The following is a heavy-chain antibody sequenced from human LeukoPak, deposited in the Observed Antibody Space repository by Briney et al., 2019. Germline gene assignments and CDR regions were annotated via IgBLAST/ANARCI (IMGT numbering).Heavy chain of an antibody. CDR3: AREFRQTYNSGWSLDY. CDR1: GFTVSNNY. J-gene: IGHJ4*02. D-gene: IGHD6-19*01. CDR2: IYGGRNNT. V-gene: IGHV3-53*01. Sequence: PGGSLRLSCSVSGFTVSNNYMSWVCQAPGKGLEWVSVIYGGRNNTHYADSVKGRFTISRDNSKNTVYLQMNSLTAEDTAAYYCAREFRQTYNSGWSLDYWGQATLVTVSS.